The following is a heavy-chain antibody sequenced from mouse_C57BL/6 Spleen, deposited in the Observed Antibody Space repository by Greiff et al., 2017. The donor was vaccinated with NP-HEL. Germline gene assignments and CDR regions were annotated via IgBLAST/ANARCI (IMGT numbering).Heavy chain of an antibody. J-gene: IGHJ1*03. CDR1: GYTFTDYY. D-gene: IGHD2-5*01. Sequence: EVQLQQSGPVLVKPGASVKMSCKASGYTFTDYYMNWVKQSHGKSLEWIGVINPHNGGTSYNQKFKGKATLTVDKSSSTAYMELNSLTSEDSAVYYCARRYYSNPDWYFDVWGTGTTVTVSS. CDR3: ARRYYSNPDWYFDV. CDR2: INPHNGGT. V-gene: IGHV1-19*01.